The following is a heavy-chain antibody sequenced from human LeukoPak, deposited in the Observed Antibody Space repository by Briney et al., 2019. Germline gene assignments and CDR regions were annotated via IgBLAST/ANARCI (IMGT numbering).Heavy chain of an antibody. CDR1: GYTFTAYY. CDR3: ARQLSPYAFDI. J-gene: IGHJ3*02. CDR2: INPNTGGT. D-gene: IGHD5-18*01. Sequence: ASVKVSCKASGYTFTAYYMHWVRQAPGQGLEWMGRINPNTGGTNYAQRFQGRVTMTRDTSISTAYMELNRLTSVDTAVYYCARQLSPYAFDIWGQGTVVIVSS. V-gene: IGHV1-2*06.